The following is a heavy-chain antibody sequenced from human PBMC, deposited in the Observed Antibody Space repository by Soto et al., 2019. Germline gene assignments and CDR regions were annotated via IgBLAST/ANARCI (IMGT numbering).Heavy chain of an antibody. CDR2: MNSNSGNT. V-gene: IGHV1-8*01. CDR3: GGGLRRRGLVATH. J-gene: IGHJ4*02. CDR1: GDSFTSYD. D-gene: IGHD4-17*01. Sequence: QVQLVQSGAEVKKPGASVKVSCKTSGDSFTSYDINWVRQAPGQGLEWLGRMNSNSGNTGYSDNFQGRVSMTRDTSISTAYLELTNLRSDVTAVYYCGGGLRRRGLVATHWGQGTPVTVSS.